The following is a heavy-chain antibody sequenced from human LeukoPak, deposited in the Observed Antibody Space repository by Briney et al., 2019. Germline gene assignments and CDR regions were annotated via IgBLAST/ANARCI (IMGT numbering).Heavy chain of an antibody. CDR3: ARTAGAYNYDILTGYYYFDY. D-gene: IGHD3-9*01. Sequence: SETLSLTCTVSGGSISSYYWSWIRQPPGKGLEWIGYIYYSGSTNYNPSLKSRVTISVDTSKNQSSLKLSSVTAADTAVYYCARTAGAYNYDILTGYYYFDYWGQGTLVTVSS. V-gene: IGHV4-59*08. J-gene: IGHJ4*02. CDR1: GGSISSYY. CDR2: IYYSGST.